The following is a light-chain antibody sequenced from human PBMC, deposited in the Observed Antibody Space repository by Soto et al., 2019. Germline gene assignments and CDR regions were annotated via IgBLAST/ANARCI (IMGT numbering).Light chain of an antibody. Sequence: QSVLTQPPSASASLGASVTLTCTLSSGYSNYKVDWYQQRPGKGPRFVMRVGTGGIVGSKGDGIPDRFSVLGSGLNRYLTIKNIQEEDESDYHCGADHGSGSGVFGSGTKVTVL. CDR3: GADHGSGSGV. J-gene: IGLJ6*01. CDR1: SGYSNYK. CDR2: VGTGGIVG. V-gene: IGLV9-49*01.